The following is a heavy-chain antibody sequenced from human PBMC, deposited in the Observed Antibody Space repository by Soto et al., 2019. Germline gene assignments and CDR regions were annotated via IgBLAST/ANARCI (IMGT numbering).Heavy chain of an antibody. J-gene: IGHJ4*02. CDR2: IYYSGST. CDR3: ARLLEPGAYDFDY. Sequence: SENLSLTCNVSCGSVSSGSYYWGWIRQPPGKGLEWIGYIYYSGSTNYNPSLKSRVTISVETTKNQFSLKPCSVTAADTAVYYGARLLEPGAYDFDYWGQGTLVTVSS. CDR1: CGSVSSGSYY. V-gene: IGHV4-61*01. D-gene: IGHD1-1*01.